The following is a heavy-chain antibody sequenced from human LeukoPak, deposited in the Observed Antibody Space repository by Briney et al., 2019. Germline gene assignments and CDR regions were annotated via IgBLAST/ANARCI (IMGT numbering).Heavy chain of an antibody. D-gene: IGHD3-9*01. Sequence: SETLSLTCTVSGGSISSYYWSWIRQPPGKGLEWIGYIYYSGRTNYNPSLKSRITISVDTSKNQFSLKLSSVTAADTAVYYCSRGGYYDSLTGYSSFQFWGRRTLDSVPS. V-gene: IGHV4-59*12. CDR3: SRGGYYDSLTGYSSFQF. CDR1: GGSISSYY. CDR2: IYYSGRT. J-gene: IGHJ4*02.